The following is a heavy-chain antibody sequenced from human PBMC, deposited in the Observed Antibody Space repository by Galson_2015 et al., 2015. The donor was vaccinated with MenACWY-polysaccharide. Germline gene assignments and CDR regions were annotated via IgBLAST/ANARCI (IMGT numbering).Heavy chain of an antibody. V-gene: IGHV3-33*01. J-gene: IGHJ3*02. D-gene: IGHD6-13*01. Sequence: SLRLSCAASTFTFRGPGMHWVRQAPGKGLEWVAVIQYDGTNKVYADSVKGRFTISRDNSRNTLYLEMNSLRAGDTAVYYCAREGSRIVFPAFDTWGQGTMVTVSS. CDR1: TFTFRGPG. CDR2: IQYDGTNK. CDR3: AREGSRIVFPAFDT.